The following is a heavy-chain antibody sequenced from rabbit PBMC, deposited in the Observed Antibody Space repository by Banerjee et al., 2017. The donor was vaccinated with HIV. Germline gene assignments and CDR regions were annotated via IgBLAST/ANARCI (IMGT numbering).Heavy chain of an antibody. CDR2: IYVGNSGNT. J-gene: IGHJ4*01. CDR1: GFDFSSSYW. D-gene: IGHD6-1*01. V-gene: IGHV1S45*01. CDR3: MRGGAAGYGYNL. Sequence: QEQLEESGGDLVKPEGSLTLTCTASGFDFSSSYWICWVRQAPGKGLEWIACIYVGNSGNTYYASWTKGRFTISKTSPTTVTLQMTSLTAADTATYFCMRGGAAGYGYNLWGQGTLVTVS.